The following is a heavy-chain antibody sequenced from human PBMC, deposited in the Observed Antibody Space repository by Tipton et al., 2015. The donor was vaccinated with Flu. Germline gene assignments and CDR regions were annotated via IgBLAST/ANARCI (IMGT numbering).Heavy chain of an antibody. Sequence: SLRLSCPASGFDFSVYGMHWVRQAPGKGLEWVAVIWYDGSNEHYADSVKGRFTISRDNSKRTLYLQMNNLRVEDTAVYYCARDERVVNYYFGMDVRGQGTTVTVSS. J-gene: IGHJ6*02. CDR1: GFDFSVYG. CDR3: ARDERVVNYYFGMDV. CDR2: IWYDGSNE. V-gene: IGHV3-33*01.